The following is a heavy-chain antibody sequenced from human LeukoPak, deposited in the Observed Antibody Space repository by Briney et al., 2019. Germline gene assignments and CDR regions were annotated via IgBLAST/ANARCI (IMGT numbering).Heavy chain of an antibody. J-gene: IGHJ4*02. CDR3: ARETWSGYYKGFDY. D-gene: IGHD3-3*01. Sequence: PGGSLRLSCAASGSTFSSYSMNWVRQAPGKGLEWVSSISSSSSYIYYADSVKGRFTISRDNAKNSLYLQMNSLRAEDTAVYYCARETWSGYYKGFDYWGQGTLVTVSS. CDR1: GSTFSSYS. V-gene: IGHV3-21*01. CDR2: ISSSSSYI.